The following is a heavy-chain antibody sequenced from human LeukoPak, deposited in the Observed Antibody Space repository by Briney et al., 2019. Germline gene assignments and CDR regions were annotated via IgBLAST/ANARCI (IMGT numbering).Heavy chain of an antibody. V-gene: IGHV4-38-2*02. CDR1: GYSISSGYY. J-gene: IGHJ4*02. CDR2: IYHSGST. Sequence: PSETLSLTCTVSGYSISSGYYWGWIRQPPGKGLEWIGSIYHSGSTYYNPSLKSRVTISVDTSKNQFSLKLSSVTAADTAVYYCATDPTTVVTLTLGYWGQGTLVTVSS. D-gene: IGHD4-23*01. CDR3: ATDPTTVVTLTLGY.